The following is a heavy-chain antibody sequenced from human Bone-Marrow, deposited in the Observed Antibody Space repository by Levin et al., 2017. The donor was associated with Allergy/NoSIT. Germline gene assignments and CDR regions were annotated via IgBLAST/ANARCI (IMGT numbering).Heavy chain of an antibody. D-gene: IGHD3-10*01. CDR2: IYLNGNT. CDR1: GYSIRSGYY. Sequence: PSETLSLTCAVSGYSIRSGYYWGWIRQPPGKGLEWIGNIYLNGNTHYKPSLKSRIAISIDASKNHFSLRLSSVTAADTAFYYCAREIYASGYYDTFEIWGRGTMVTVSS. J-gene: IGHJ3*02. V-gene: IGHV4-38-2*02. CDR3: AREIYASGYYDTFEI.